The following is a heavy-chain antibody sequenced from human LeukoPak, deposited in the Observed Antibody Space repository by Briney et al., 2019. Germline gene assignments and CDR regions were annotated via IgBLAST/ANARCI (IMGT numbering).Heavy chain of an antibody. V-gene: IGHV3-23*01. Sequence: GGSLRLSCASSGFTFSSYAMSWVRQAPGKGLEWASAISGSGGSTYYADSAKGRFTISRDNSKNTMYLQMNNLREEDTAVYYCTRDPILGAPDYFDYWGQGTLVTVSS. CDR2: ISGSGGST. CDR1: GFTFSSYA. CDR3: TRDPILGAPDYFDY. J-gene: IGHJ4*02. D-gene: IGHD1-26*01.